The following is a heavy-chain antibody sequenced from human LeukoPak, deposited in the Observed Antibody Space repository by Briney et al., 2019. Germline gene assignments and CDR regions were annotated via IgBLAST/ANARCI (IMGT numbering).Heavy chain of an antibody. CDR2: IYTSGST. CDR3: ARDWRSNYYGSGSYPHAFDI. D-gene: IGHD3-10*01. V-gene: IGHV4-61*02. J-gene: IGHJ3*02. CDR1: GGSISSGSYY. Sequence: PSQTLSLTCTVSGGSISSGSYYWSWIRQPAGKGLEWIGRIYTSGSTNYNPSLKSRVTISVDTSKNQFSLKLSSVTAADTAVYYCARDWRSNYYGSGSYPHAFDIWGQGTMVTVSS.